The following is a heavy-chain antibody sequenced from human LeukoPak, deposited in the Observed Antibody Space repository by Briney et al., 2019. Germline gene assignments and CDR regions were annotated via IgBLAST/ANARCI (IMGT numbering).Heavy chain of an antibody. CDR2: ISYDGSNK. V-gene: IGHV3-30*01. CDR1: GFTFSSYA. D-gene: IGHD1-7*01. Sequence: PGGSLRLSCAAPGFTFSSYAMHWVRQAPGKGLEWVAVISYDGSNKYYADSVKGRFTISRDNSKNTLYLQMNSLRAEDTAVYYCARDRSRYNWNYVFDYWGQGTLVTVSS. J-gene: IGHJ4*02. CDR3: ARDRSRYNWNYVFDY.